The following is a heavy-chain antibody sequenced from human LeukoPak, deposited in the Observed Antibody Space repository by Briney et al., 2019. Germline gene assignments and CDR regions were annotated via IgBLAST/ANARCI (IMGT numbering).Heavy chain of an antibody. CDR2: ISAYNGNT. J-gene: IGHJ4*02. CDR1: GYTFTGYY. V-gene: IGHV1-18*04. Sequence: GASGKVSCKASGYTFTGYYMHWVRQAPGQGLEWMGWISAYNGNTNYAQKLQGRVTMTTDTSTSTAYMELRSLRSDDTAVYYCAPDEGGVPGPNWGQGTLVTVSS. D-gene: IGHD3-16*01. CDR3: APDEGGVPGPN.